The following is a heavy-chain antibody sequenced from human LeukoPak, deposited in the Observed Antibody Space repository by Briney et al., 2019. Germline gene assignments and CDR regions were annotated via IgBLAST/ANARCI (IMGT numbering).Heavy chain of an antibody. CDR1: GYTFTDYY. V-gene: IGHV1-2*02. Sequence: GASVKVSCKASGYTFTDYYMHWVRQAPGQGLEWMGWINPNSGGTSFAQNFQGRVTMTRDTSISTAYMELTSLRSDDTAVYYCARGSTAAAATGALREYWGQGTLVTVSS. J-gene: IGHJ4*02. CDR3: ARGSTAAAATGALREY. CDR2: INPNSGGT. D-gene: IGHD6-13*01.